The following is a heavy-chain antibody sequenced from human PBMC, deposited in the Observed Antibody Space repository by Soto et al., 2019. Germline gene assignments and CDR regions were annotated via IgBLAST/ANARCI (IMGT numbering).Heavy chain of an antibody. CDR3: VRAECTSCYGFRH. V-gene: IGHV3-48*04. CDR2: ITGSSSTI. Sequence: EVQLVESGGDLVQPGGSLRLSCAASGFHFTSYSMNWVRQAPGKGLEWLSYITGSSSTIYYADSVKGRFTMSRDNAKNSVYLQMNSLRAEDTAVYYCVRAECTSCYGFRHWGQGTLVTVSS. D-gene: IGHD2-2*01. CDR1: GFHFTSYS. J-gene: IGHJ1*01.